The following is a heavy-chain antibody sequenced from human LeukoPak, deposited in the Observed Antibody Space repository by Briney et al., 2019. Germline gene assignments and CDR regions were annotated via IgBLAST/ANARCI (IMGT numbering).Heavy chain of an antibody. D-gene: IGHD3-10*01. V-gene: IGHV3-15*01. Sequence: PGGSLRLSCAASGFTFSSYEMNWVRQAPRPGLEWVGRIKSKISGGTTDNAAPVKCRFTISRDDSKNTLYFQMNSLKTEDTTVDYCTTDAPYYYGSVTKTDAFDLWGQGTMVTVSS. CDR1: GFTFSSYE. J-gene: IGHJ3*01. CDR2: IKSKISGGTT. CDR3: TTDAPYYYGSVTKTDAFDL.